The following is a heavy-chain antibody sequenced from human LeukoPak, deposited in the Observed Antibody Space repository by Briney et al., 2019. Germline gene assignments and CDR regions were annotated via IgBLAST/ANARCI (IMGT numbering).Heavy chain of an antibody. CDR2: ISGSGGST. CDR1: GFTFSSYA. D-gene: IGHD2-21*02. J-gene: IGHJ4*02. V-gene: IGHV3-23*01. Sequence: GGSLRLSCAASGFTFSSYAMSWVRQAPVKGLEWVSAISGSGGSTYYADSVKGRFTISRDNSKNTLYLQMNSLRAEDTAVYYCAKDLPDTDPYCGRDCYLDYWGQGTLVTVSS. CDR3: AKDLPDTDPYCGRDCYLDY.